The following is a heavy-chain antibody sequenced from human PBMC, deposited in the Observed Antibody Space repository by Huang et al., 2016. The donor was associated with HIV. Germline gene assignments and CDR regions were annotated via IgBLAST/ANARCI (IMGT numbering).Heavy chain of an antibody. CDR3: VTSRKTISGGRVGWFDP. Sequence: QVQLVQFGAEVTKPGASVKVSCKVSGKSVSEVAMHWVRQAPGKGLECVGGVDAIEGRTGYPQKCQGRVSMTENTSTATAYMELGGLRSDDTAVYYCVTSRKTISGGRVGWFDPWGQGTLVTVSS. CDR2: VDAIEGRT. D-gene: IGHD3-3*01. CDR1: GKSVSEVA. V-gene: IGHV1-24*01. J-gene: IGHJ5*02.